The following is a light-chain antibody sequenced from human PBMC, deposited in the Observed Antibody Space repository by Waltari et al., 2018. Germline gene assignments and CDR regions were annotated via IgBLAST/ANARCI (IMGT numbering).Light chain of an antibody. J-gene: IGLJ3*02. V-gene: IGLV2-11*01. Sequence: SALTQPRSVSGSPGPSVTISCTGTTTDLGSYNYVSWYQQHPGKAPKLIILDVTKRPSGVPDRLSGSKSGNTASLTISGLRAEDEAEYYCCSYAGSYTWVFGGGTKLTVV. CDR2: DVT. CDR1: TTDLGSYNY. CDR3: CSYAGSYTWV.